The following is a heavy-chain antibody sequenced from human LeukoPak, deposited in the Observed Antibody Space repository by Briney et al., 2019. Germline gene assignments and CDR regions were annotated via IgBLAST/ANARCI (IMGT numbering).Heavy chain of an antibody. J-gene: IGHJ4*02. CDR3: ARHRPNTDCFDY. CDR2: TSYDGSNK. V-gene: IGHV3-30-3*01. CDR1: GFPYSTYL. Sequence: HAGRSLRLSCAASGFPYSTYLMHWVRQAPGKGLEWVAVTSYDGSNKYYADSVKGRFTISRDNSKNTLYLQVNSLRAEDTDVYYCARHRPNTDCFDYWGQGTLVTVSS. D-gene: IGHD2-21*02.